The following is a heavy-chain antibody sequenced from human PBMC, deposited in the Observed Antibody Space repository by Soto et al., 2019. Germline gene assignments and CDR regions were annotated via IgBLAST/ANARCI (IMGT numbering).Heavy chain of an antibody. CDR2: ISGGGGTT. J-gene: IGHJ4*02. CDR1: GFTFSSYA. V-gene: IGHV3-23*01. D-gene: IGHD2-15*01. CDR3: AKDRGYCSGGSCYRIDY. Sequence: EVQLLESGGGLAQPGASLRLSCAASGFTFSSYAMSWVRQAPGKGLEWVSAISGGGGTTYYADSVKGRITISRDNSKNTVFLQMNSLRAEDTAVYYCAKDRGYCSGGSCYRIDYWGQGTLVTVSS.